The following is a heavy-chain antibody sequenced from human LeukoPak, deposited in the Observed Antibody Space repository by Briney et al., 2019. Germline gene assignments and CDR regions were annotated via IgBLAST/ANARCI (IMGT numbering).Heavy chain of an antibody. CDR1: GFTFSSYS. CDR2: ISSSSYI. CDR3: ARGSGTTVTLDY. Sequence: PGGSLRLSCAASGFTFSSYSMNWVRQAPGKGLEWVSSISSSSYIYYADSVKGRFTISRDNAKNSLYLQMNSLRAEDTAVYYCARGSGTTVTLDYWGQGTLVTVSS. D-gene: IGHD4-17*01. V-gene: IGHV3-21*03. J-gene: IGHJ4*02.